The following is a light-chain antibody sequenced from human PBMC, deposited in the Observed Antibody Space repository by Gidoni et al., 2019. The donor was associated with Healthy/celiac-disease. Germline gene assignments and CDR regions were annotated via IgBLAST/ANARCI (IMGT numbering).Light chain of an antibody. CDR2: WAS. V-gene: IGKV4-1*01. CDR1: QSVLYSSNNKNY. Sequence: DIVMTQSPDSLAVSLGERATINCKSSQSVLYSSNNKNYLAWYQQKPGLPPKLLIDWASTRESGVPDRVRGSVSGTDFTLSIVCRQAEDVAVYYCQQYYSTPYTFGQGTKLEIK. J-gene: IGKJ2*01. CDR3: QQYYSTPYT.